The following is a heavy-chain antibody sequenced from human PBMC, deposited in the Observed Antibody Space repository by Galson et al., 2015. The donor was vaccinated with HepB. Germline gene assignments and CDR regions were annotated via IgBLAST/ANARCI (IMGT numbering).Heavy chain of an antibody. Sequence: SLRLSCAASGFTFSSYGMSWVRQAPGKGLEWVANIKQDGSEKYYVDSVKGRFTISRDNTKNSLYLQMNSLRAEDTAVYYCANRHYDILTGWPLVYLGEGTLVTVSS. J-gene: IGHJ4*02. CDR3: ANRHYDILTGWPLVY. CDR2: IKQDGSEK. D-gene: IGHD3-9*01. CDR1: GFTFSSYG. V-gene: IGHV3-7*03.